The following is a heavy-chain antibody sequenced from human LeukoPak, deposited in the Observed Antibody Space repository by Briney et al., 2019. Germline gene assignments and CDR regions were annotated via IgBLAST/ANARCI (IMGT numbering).Heavy chain of an antibody. CDR2: IYPGESDA. V-gene: IGHV5-51*01. D-gene: IGHD6-13*01. CDR1: GYSFTNYW. CDR3: ARQGAAGKYYYYYMDV. J-gene: IGHJ6*03. Sequence: GESLKISCKGSGYSFTNYWIGWVRQMPGKGLEWMGIIYPGESDARYSPSFQGQVTISVDRSISTAYLQWGSLKASDTAIYYCARQGAAGKYYYYYMDVWGKGTTVTVSS.